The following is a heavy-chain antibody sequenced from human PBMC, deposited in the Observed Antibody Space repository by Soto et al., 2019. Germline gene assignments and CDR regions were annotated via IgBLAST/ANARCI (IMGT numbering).Heavy chain of an antibody. CDR1: GFTFSSYV. CDR3: AKVPYDVWSGYYPPLYFDY. D-gene: IGHD3-3*01. CDR2: ISCSGGST. Sequence: EVQLLESGGGLVQPGGSLRLSCAASGFTFSSYVMSWVRQAPGKGLEWVSGISCSGGSTYYADSVKGRFTISRDNSKNTLYLQMNSLRAEDTAVYSGAKVPYDVWSGYYPPLYFDYWGQGTLVTVSS. J-gene: IGHJ4*02. V-gene: IGHV3-23*01.